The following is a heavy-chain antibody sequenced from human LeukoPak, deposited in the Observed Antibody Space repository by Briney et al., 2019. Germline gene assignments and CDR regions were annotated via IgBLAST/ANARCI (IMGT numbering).Heavy chain of an antibody. CDR3: ARGSGVVPL. J-gene: IGHJ4*02. CDR2: IYYSGST. CDR1: GGSISSSSYY. V-gene: IGHV4-39*07. Sequence: SETLSLTCTVSGGSISSSSYYWGWIRQPPGKGLEWIGSIYYSGSTYYNPSLKSRVTISVDTSKNQFSLKLSSVTAADTAVYYCARGSGVVPLWGQGNLVTVSS. D-gene: IGHD3-10*01.